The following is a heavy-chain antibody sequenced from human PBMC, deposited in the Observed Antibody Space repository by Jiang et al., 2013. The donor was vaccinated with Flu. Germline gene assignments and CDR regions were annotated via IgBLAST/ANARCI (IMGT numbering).Heavy chain of an antibody. J-gene: IGHJ2*01. V-gene: IGHV4-61*02. CDR3: ARGPFNWDDWSFD. D-gene: IGHD1-20*01. Sequence: GPGLVKASQTLSLTCTVSGGSISRSLYYWTWIRQPAGKGLEWIGRIHTSGTTKYNPSLERQVTISLDMSRSQFSLKLSSATAADTAVYFCARGPFNWDDWSFD. CDR1: GGSISRSLYY. CDR2: IHTSGTT.